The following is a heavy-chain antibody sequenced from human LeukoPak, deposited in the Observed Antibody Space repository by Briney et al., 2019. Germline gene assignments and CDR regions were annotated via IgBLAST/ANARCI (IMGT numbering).Heavy chain of an antibody. D-gene: IGHD3-22*01. CDR3: ARDVDYYDSSGYFVY. Sequence: SETLSLTCTVSGGSISSSSYYWGWIRQPPGKGLEWIGSIYYSGSTYYNPSLKSRVTISVDTSKNQFSLKLSSVTAADTAVYYCARDVDYYDSSGYFVYWGQGTLVTVSS. CDR2: IYYSGST. CDR1: GGSISSSSYY. J-gene: IGHJ4*02. V-gene: IGHV4-39*01.